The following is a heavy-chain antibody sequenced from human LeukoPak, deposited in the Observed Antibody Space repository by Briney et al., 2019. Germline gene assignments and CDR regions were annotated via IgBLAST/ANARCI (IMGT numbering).Heavy chain of an antibody. CDR1: GGSISSYY. D-gene: IGHD6-19*01. CDR2: IYTSGST. CDR3: ARDHSSGWYNDAFDI. J-gene: IGHJ3*02. V-gene: IGHV4-4*07. Sequence: SETLSLTCTVSGGSISSYYWSWIRQPAGKGLEWIGRIYTSGSTNYNPSLKSRVTMSVDTSKNQFSLKLSSVTAADTAVYYCARDHSSGWYNDAFDIWGQGTMVTVSS.